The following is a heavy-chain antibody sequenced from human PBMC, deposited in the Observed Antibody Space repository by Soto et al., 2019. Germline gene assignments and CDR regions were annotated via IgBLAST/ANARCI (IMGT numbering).Heavy chain of an antibody. CDR3: ARTNYENCGCLGA. D-gene: IGHD2-21*01. V-gene: IGHV4-4*02. CDR1: GGSITSANW. Sequence: QVQLQESGPGLVKPSGTLSLTCDVSGGSITSANWWSWVRQPPGKGLEWIGELYYDGTTKRHPSLKSRVTISVDESKKQVSLKLTAVTVADSAFYYCARTNYENCGCLGAWGQGTLVTVSS. J-gene: IGHJ5*02. CDR2: LYYDGTT.